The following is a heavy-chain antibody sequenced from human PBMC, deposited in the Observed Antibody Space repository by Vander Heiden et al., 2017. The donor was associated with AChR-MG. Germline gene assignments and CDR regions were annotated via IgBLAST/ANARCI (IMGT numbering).Heavy chain of an antibody. V-gene: IGHV3-23*01. CDR1: GLTSSTCA. CDR2: TSASGGST. Sequence: EVQLLESGGGLVQPGGSLRLSCAASGLTSSTCAMRWVRQGPGKGLEWISATSASGGSTYYADSVKGRFTISRDNAKNTLYLQMNSLRAEDTAAYYCAKSGIPVAGKRGSFDHWGQGTLVTVSS. CDR3: AKSGIPVAGKRGSFDH. J-gene: IGHJ4*02. D-gene: IGHD6-19*01.